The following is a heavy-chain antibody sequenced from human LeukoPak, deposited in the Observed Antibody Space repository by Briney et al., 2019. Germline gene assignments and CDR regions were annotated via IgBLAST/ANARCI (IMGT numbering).Heavy chain of an antibody. CDR1: GGSISSGGYS. CDR2: IYHSGST. D-gene: IGHD1-26*01. CDR3: ARLIRATNGMDV. V-gene: IGHV4-30-2*01. Sequence: SETLSLTCAVSGGSISSGGYSWSWIRQPPGKGLEWIGYIYHSGSTYYNPSLKSRVTISVDRSKNQFSLKLSSVTAADTAVYYCARLIRATNGMDVWGQGTTVTVSS. J-gene: IGHJ6*02.